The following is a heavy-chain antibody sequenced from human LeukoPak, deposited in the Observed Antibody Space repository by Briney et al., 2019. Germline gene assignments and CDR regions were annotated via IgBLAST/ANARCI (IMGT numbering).Heavy chain of an antibody. J-gene: IGHJ5*02. CDR1: GGSISNYY. Sequence: SETLSLTCTVSGGSISNYYWSWIRHPAGKGLEWIGRVSTSGATNYNPSLKSRVTMSTDTSKNQFSLSPRSMTAADTAVYYCASLFFDTSGYVDQWGQGTLVTVSS. CDR3: ASLFFDTSGYVDQ. D-gene: IGHD3-22*01. CDR2: VSTSGAT. V-gene: IGHV4-4*07.